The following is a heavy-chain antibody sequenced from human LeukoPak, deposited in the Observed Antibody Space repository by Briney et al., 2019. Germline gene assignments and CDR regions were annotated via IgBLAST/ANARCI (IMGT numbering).Heavy chain of an antibody. J-gene: IGHJ4*02. CDR2: ISSSSSYI. Sequence: GGSLRLSCAASGFTFSSYWMSWVRQAPGKGLEWVSSISSSSSYIYYADSVKGRFTISRDNSRNTLYLQMNSLRAEDTAVYYCARSGLSRFGFWGQGTLVTVSS. CDR3: ARSGLSRFGF. D-gene: IGHD2/OR15-2a*01. V-gene: IGHV3-21*04. CDR1: GFTFSSYW.